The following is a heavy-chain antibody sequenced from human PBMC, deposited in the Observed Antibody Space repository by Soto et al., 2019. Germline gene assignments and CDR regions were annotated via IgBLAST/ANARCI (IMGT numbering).Heavy chain of an antibody. V-gene: IGHV3-33*01. J-gene: IGHJ6*02. CDR1: GFTFRNFG. CDR2: VWYDGGNK. CDR3: VRAAGYSGNDYVYYYGMDV. Sequence: QVQLVESGGGVVQPGRSLRLSCAASGFTFRNFGRPWVRQVPAKGLEWVALVWYDGGNKNYVDSVKGRFTISRDNSKNTLYLQMNSLRDEDTAVYYCVRAAGYSGNDYVYYYGMDVWGQGTTVTVSS. D-gene: IGHD5-12*01.